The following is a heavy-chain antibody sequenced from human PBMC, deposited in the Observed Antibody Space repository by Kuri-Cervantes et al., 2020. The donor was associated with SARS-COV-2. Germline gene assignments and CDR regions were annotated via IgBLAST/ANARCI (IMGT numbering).Heavy chain of an antibody. CDR2: INPNSGGT. Sequence: ASVKVSCKASGYTFTSYDINWVRQAPGQGLEWVGWINPNSGGTNYAQKFQGRVTMTRDTSISTAYMELSRLRSDDTAVYYCARDRSLRGFKVAFDIWGQGTMVTVSS. CDR3: ARDRSLRGFKVAFDI. V-gene: IGHV1-2*02. CDR1: GYTFTSYD. D-gene: IGHD3-16*01. J-gene: IGHJ3*02.